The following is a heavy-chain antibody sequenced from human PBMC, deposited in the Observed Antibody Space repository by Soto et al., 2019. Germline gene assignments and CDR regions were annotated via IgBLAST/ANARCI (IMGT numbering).Heavy chain of an antibody. V-gene: IGHV3-66*01. CDR2: IYSGGST. Sequence: EVQLVESGGGLVQPGGSLRLSCAASGFTVSSNYMSWVRQAPGKGLEWVSVIYSGGSTYYADSVKGRFTISRDNSKNTLYLQMNSLRAEDTAVYYCARVGAVAAGTLFTYNFDYWGQGTLVTVSS. CDR3: ARVGAVAAGTLFTYNFDY. CDR1: GFTVSSNY. D-gene: IGHD2-15*01. J-gene: IGHJ4*02.